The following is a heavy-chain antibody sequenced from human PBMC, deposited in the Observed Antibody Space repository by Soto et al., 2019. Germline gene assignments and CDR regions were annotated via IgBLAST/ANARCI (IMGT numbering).Heavy chain of an antibody. D-gene: IGHD1-26*01. CDR3: ARTSGSYFYFDY. J-gene: IGHJ4*02. CDR2: IYYSGST. V-gene: IGHV4-31*03. Sequence: QVQLQESGPGLVKPSQTLSLTCTVSGGSISSGGYYWSWIRQHPGKGLEWIGYIYYSGSTYYNPSLQSRVTISVDTSKNQFSLKLSSVTAADTAVYYCARTSGSYFYFDYWGQGTLVTVSS. CDR1: GGSISSGGYY.